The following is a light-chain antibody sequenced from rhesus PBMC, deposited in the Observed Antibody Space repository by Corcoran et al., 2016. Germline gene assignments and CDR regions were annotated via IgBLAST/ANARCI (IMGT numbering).Light chain of an antibody. CDR2: FTS. Sequence: DIQMTQSPSSLSASVGDTVTITCRTSQGIGYNLAWYQQKPGKVPQVLFYFTSTLQTGVPSRFTGRGSGTHFTLTINGLQAEDFATYYCQYTSGSPFTFGPGTKLD. V-gene: IGKV1S17*01. CDR3: QYTSGSPFT. J-gene: IGKJ3*01. CDR1: QGIGYN.